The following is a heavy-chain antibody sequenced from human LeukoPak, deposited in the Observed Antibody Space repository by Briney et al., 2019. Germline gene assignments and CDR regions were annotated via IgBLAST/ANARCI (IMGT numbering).Heavy chain of an antibody. V-gene: IGHV1-2*06. J-gene: IGHJ4*02. CDR2: INPNSGGT. Sequence: ASVKVSCKASGYTFTGYYMHWVRQAPGQGLEWMGRINPNSGGTNYQGRVTMTRDTSISTAYMELSRLRSDDTAVYYCASRGYSYGYFDYRGQGTLVTVSS. CDR3: ASRGYSYGYFDY. D-gene: IGHD5-18*01. CDR1: GYTFTGYY.